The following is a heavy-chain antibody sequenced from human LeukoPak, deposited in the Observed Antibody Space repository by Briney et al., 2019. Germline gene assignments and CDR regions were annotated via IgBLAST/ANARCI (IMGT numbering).Heavy chain of an antibody. CDR3: AKAYGVSAAPATAIRTFVY. CDR2: IKSKNDGGTT. Sequence: GGSLRLSCAASGFSLNNAWMTWVRQPPGKGLEWIGRIKSKNDGGTTDYAAPVKGRFTFSRDDSKNTLYLQMNSLRAEDTAVYYCAKAYGVSAAPATAIRTFVYWGQGTLVTVSS. D-gene: IGHD2-21*02. CDR1: GFSLNNAW. J-gene: IGHJ4*02. V-gene: IGHV3-15*01.